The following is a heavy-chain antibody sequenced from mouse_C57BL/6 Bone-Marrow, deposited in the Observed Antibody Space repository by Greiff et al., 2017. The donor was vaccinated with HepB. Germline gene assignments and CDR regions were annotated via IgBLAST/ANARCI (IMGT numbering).Heavy chain of an antibody. Sequence: EVQLQESGPGLVKPSQSLSLTCSVTGYSITSGYYWNWIRQFPGNKLEWMGYISYDGSNNYNPSLNNRISITRDTSKNQFFLKLNSVTTEDTATYYCASYDSWGQGTSVTVSS. CDR3: ASYDS. CDR1: GYSITSGYY. V-gene: IGHV3-6*01. CDR2: ISYDGSN. J-gene: IGHJ4*01. D-gene: IGHD2-4*01.